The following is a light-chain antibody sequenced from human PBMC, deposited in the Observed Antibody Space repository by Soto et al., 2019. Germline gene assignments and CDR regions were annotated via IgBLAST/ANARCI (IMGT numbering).Light chain of an antibody. CDR2: EGS. Sequence: QSALTQPASVSGSPGQSITISCTGTSSDVGSYNLVSWYQQPPGKAPKLMIYEGSKRPSGVSNRFSGSKSGYTASLTISGLQAEDEADYYCCSYAVGGTLLFGGGNKVTVL. J-gene: IGLJ2*01. V-gene: IGLV2-23*01. CDR3: CSYAVGGTLL. CDR1: SSDVGSYNL.